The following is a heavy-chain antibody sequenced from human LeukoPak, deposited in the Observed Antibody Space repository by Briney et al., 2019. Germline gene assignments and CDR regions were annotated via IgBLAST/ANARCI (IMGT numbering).Heavy chain of an antibody. Sequence: ASVKVSCKASGGTFSSYAISWVRQAPGQGLEWMGRIIPILGIANYAQKFQGRVTITADKSTSTAYMELSSLRSEDTAVYYCVRYSSGWYGVRNAFDIWGQGTMVTVSS. CDR3: VRYSSGWYGVRNAFDI. CDR1: GGTFSSYA. D-gene: IGHD6-19*01. CDR2: IIPILGIA. J-gene: IGHJ3*02. V-gene: IGHV1-69*04.